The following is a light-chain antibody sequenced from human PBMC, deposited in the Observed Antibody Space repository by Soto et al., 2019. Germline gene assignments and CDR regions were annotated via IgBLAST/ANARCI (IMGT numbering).Light chain of an antibody. CDR2: GNS. J-gene: IGLJ1*01. CDR3: QSYDRSLSAHYV. Sequence: QSVLTQPPSVSGAPGQRVTISCTGSSSNIGAGYDVHWYQQLPGTAPKLLIYGNSNRPSGVPDRFSGSKSGTSASLAITGLQAEDEADYYCQSYDRSLSAHYVFGNGTKVTVL. V-gene: IGLV1-40*01. CDR1: SSNIGAGYD.